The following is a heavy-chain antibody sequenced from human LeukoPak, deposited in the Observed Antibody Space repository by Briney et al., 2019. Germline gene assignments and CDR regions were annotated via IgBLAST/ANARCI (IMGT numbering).Heavy chain of an antibody. V-gene: IGHV1-69*04. J-gene: IGHJ4*02. CDR1: GGTFSSYA. Sequence: SVTVSCKASGGTFSSYAYSWVRQAPGQGLEWMGMIISILGIANYAQKFQGRVTITANKTTSTAYMELSSLRSEDTAVYYFARDMSLGSGYRLEWYCGQETLGTASS. D-gene: IGHD3-22*01. CDR2: IISILGIA. CDR3: ARDMSLGSGYRLEWY.